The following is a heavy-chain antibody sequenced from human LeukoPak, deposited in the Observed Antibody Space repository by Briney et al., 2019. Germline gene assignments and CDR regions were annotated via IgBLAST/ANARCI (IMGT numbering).Heavy chain of an antibody. J-gene: IGHJ4*02. D-gene: IGHD6-25*01. V-gene: IGHV3-48*01. CDR2: ISRSSSTI. CDR3: AKDRRLAAFDY. CDR1: GFTFSSYS. Sequence: PGGSLRLSCAASGFTFSSYSMNWVRQAPGKGLEWVSDISRSSSTIYYADSVKGRFTISRDNAKNSLYLQKNSLRAEDTAVYYCAKDRRLAAFDYGGQGTLVTVSS.